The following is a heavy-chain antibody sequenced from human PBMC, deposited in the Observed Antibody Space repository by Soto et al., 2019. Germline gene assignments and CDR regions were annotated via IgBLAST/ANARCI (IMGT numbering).Heavy chain of an antibody. J-gene: IGHJ6*02. Sequence: EVQLLESGGGLVQPGGSLRLSCAASGFKFSDYAMTWVRQAPGKGLEWVSTISGGDERTYYADSVKGRFSISRDNPRNTVYLQMYNLRAEDTALYHCVKDWTGSTCPCMDVWGQGTTVTVSS. CDR1: GFKFSDYA. CDR3: VKDWTGSTCPCMDV. V-gene: IGHV3-23*01. CDR2: ISGGDERT. D-gene: IGHD6-13*01.